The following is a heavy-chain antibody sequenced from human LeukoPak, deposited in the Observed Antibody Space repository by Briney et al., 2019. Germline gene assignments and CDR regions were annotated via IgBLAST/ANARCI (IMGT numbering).Heavy chain of an antibody. CDR2: INHSGST. V-gene: IGHV4-34*01. J-gene: IGHJ4*02. Sequence: GSLRLSCAASGFTFSDYYMSWIRQPPGKGLEWIGEINHSGSTNYNPSLKSRVTISVDTSKNQFSLKLSSVTVADTAVYYCARVHGGYSYGYAWDYWGQGTLVTVSS. CDR1: GFTFSDYY. D-gene: IGHD5-18*01. CDR3: ARVHGGYSYGYAWDY.